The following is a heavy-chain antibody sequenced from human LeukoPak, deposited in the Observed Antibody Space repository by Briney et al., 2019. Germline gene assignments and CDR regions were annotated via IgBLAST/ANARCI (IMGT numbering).Heavy chain of an antibody. D-gene: IGHD6-19*01. Sequence: GGSLRLSCAASGFTFCTYAMHWVRQAPGKGLEWVAVISYDGSSIYYADSVRGRFTISRDNSKNTLYLQMNSLRTEDSAVYYCARASLPRTYSSGWYYFDYWGRGTLVTVSS. CDR3: ARASLPRTYSSGWYYFDY. CDR1: GFTFCTYA. J-gene: IGHJ4*02. V-gene: IGHV3-30-3*01. CDR2: ISYDGSSI.